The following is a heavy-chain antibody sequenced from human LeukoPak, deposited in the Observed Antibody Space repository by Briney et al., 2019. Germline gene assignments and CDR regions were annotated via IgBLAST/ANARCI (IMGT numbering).Heavy chain of an antibody. CDR1: GYTFTSYD. J-gene: IGHJ5*02. CDR3: ARQEARVVPAAEPYNWFDP. Sequence: PGASVKVSCKASGYTFTSYDINWVRQATGQGLEWMGWMNPNSGNTGYAQKFQGRVTMTRDTSISTAYMELSRLRSDDTAVYYCARQEARVVPAAEPYNWFDPWGQGTLVTVSS. V-gene: IGHV1-8*01. CDR2: MNPNSGNT. D-gene: IGHD2-2*01.